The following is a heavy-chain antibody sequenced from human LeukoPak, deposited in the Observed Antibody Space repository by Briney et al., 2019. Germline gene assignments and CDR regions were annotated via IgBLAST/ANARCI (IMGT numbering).Heavy chain of an antibody. Sequence: PSETLSLTCTVSGYSISSGYYWGWIRQPPGKGLEWIGSIYHSGSTYYNPSLKSRVTISLDTSKNQFSLKLSSVTAADTAIYYCARGIAAVYWGQGTLVTVSS. J-gene: IGHJ4*02. CDR2: IYHSGST. CDR3: ARGIAAVY. V-gene: IGHV4-38-2*02. D-gene: IGHD6-13*01. CDR1: GYSISSGYY.